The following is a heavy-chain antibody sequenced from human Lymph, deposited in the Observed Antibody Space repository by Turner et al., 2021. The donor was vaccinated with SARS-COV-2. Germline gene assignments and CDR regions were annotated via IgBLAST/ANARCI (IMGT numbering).Heavy chain of an antibody. CDR2: IWYDGSNK. J-gene: IGHJ4*02. CDR1: GFTFSNYG. Sequence: QVQLVESGGGVVQPGRSLSLSCAASGFTFSNYGMHWVRQAPGKGLEWVAVIWYDGSNKYYADSVKGRFTISRDNSKNTLYLQMNSLRAEDTAVYYCAREGQVGATTGVDYWGQGTLVTVSS. D-gene: IGHD1-26*01. V-gene: IGHV3-33*01. CDR3: AREGQVGATTGVDY.